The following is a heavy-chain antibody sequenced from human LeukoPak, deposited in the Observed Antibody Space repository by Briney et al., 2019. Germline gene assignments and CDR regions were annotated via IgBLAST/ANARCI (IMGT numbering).Heavy chain of an antibody. Sequence: GGPLRLSCAASGFTFGSYSMNWVRQAPGKGLEWVSSISSSSTYIYYADSVKGRFTISRDNAKNSLYLQMNSLRAEDTAVYYCARDSSSPYWYFNLWGRGTLVTVSS. CDR1: GFTFGSYS. CDR2: ISSSSTYI. CDR3: ARDSSSPYWYFNL. J-gene: IGHJ2*01. V-gene: IGHV3-21*01. D-gene: IGHD6-6*01.